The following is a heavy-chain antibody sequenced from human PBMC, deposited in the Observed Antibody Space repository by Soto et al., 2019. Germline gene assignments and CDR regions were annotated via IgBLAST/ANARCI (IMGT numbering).Heavy chain of an antibody. CDR1: GGSVSSGSYY. D-gene: IGHD2-2*01. CDR2: IYYSGST. CDR3: ARDRVGYCSSTSCSLDV. J-gene: IGHJ6*02. Sequence: SETLSLTCTVSGGSVSSGSYYWSWIRQPPGKGLEWIGYIYYSGSTNYNPSLKSRVTISVDTSKNQFSLKLSSVTAADTAVYYCARDRVGYCSSTSCSLDVWGQGTTVTVSS. V-gene: IGHV4-61*01.